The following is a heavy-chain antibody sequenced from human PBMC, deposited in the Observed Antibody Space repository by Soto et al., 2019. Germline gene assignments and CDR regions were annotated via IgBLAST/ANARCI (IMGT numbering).Heavy chain of an antibody. J-gene: IGHJ5*02. Sequence: EVQLVESGGGLVQPGGSLRLSCAASGFTFSSYWMHWVRQAPGKGLVWVSRINSDGSSTSYADSVKGRFTISRDNAKNTMYLQMSSLRGEDTAVYYCGRGGPTVTPRGYNWSEPRGQGSLGTVSS. D-gene: IGHD4-4*01. V-gene: IGHV3-74*01. CDR1: GFTFSSYW. CDR2: INSDGSST. CDR3: GRGGPTVTPRGYNWSEP.